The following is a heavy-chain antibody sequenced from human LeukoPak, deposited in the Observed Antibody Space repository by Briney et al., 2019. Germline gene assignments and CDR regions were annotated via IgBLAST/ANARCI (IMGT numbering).Heavy chain of an antibody. CDR2: IRGSGGST. V-gene: IGHV3-23*01. Sequence: GGSLRLSCAASGFTFTSYAMGWVRQAPGRGLEWVSSIRGSGGSTYYADSVKGRFTISRDNSRNTLYLQMNSLRAEDTAVYYCAKDIAAAGSSYFDYWGQGALVTVSS. CDR1: GFTFTSYA. D-gene: IGHD6-13*01. CDR3: AKDIAAAGSSYFDY. J-gene: IGHJ4*02.